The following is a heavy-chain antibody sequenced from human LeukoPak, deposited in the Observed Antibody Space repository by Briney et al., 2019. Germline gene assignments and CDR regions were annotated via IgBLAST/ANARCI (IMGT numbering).Heavy chain of an antibody. J-gene: IGHJ4*02. V-gene: IGHV4-34*01. D-gene: IGHD2-2*01. CDR1: GGSFSGYY. CDR2: INHSGST. Sequence: SETLSLTCAVYGGSFSGYYWSWIRQPPGKELEWIGEINHSGSTNYNPSLKSRVTISVDTSKNQFSLKLSSVTAADTAVYYCASQNVPATAIDYWGQGTLVTVSS. CDR3: ASQNVPATAIDY.